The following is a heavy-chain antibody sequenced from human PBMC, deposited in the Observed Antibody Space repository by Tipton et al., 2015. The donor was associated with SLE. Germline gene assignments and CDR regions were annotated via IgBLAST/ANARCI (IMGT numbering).Heavy chain of an antibody. D-gene: IGHD2-15*01. CDR3: ARGKDIVVARDAFDI. J-gene: IGHJ3*02. V-gene: IGHV4-34*01. CDR1: GGSFSGYY. CDR2: INHSGST. Sequence: LRLSCAVYGGSFSGYYWSWIRQPPGKGLEWIGEINHSGSTNYNPSLKSRVTISVDTSKNQFSLKLSSVTAADTAVYYCARGKDIVVARDAFDIWGKGTMVTVSS.